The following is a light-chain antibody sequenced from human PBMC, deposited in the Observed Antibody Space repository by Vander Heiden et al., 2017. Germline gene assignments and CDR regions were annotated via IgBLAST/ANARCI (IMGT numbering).Light chain of an antibody. CDR2: STN. Sequence: QTVVTQEPSFSVSPGGTVTLTCGFSSRSAATSYYPSWYQQTPGQAPRTHIYSTNTRSSGVPDRFSGSILGNKAALTITGAQADDESDYYCVLYMGSGSWVFGGGTKLTVL. CDR3: VLYMGSGSWV. V-gene: IGLV8-61*01. CDR1: SRSAATSYY. J-gene: IGLJ3*02.